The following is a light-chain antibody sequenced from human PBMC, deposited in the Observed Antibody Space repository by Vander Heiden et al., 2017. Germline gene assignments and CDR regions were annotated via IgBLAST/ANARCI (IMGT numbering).Light chain of an antibody. Sequence: DIQLTQSPSFLSASVADRVTITIPASQSISSYLAWYQQKPGKAPKLLIYAASTLQSGVPSRFSGSGSGTEFTLTISSLQPEDVATYYCQQINSYPQTFGQGTKVEIK. J-gene: IGKJ1*01. CDR3: QQINSYPQT. V-gene: IGKV1-9*01. CDR2: AAS. CDR1: QSISSY.